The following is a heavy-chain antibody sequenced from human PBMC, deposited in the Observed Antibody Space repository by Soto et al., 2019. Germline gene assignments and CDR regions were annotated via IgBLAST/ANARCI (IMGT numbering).Heavy chain of an antibody. CDR3: ARARDAYNFLYEPT. D-gene: IGHD5-12*01. CDR1: GFTINNNY. J-gene: IGHJ4*02. CDR2: IYGGGST. Sequence: EVQLVESGGGLIQPGGSLRLSCAASGFTINNNYMSWVRQAPGKGLEWVSVIYGGGSTDYADSVKGRFTISRDNSKNTLYLQMNRLRAEDTATYYCARARDAYNFLYEPTWGQGTLVTVSS. V-gene: IGHV3-53*01.